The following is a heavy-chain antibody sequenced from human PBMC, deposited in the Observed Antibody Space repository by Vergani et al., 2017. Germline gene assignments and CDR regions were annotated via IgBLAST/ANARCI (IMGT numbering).Heavy chain of an antibody. Sequence: QVQLVQSGAEVKKPGASVKVSCKASGYTFTGYYMHWVRQAPGQGLEWMGWINPNSGGTNYAQKFQGRVTMTRDTSISTAYMELSRLRSEDTAVYYCARENPDDHSRYYYYYYMDVWGKGTTVTVSS. CDR3: ARENPDDHSRYYYYYYMDV. CDR2: INPNSGGT. CDR1: GYTFTGYY. D-gene: IGHD1-1*01. V-gene: IGHV1-2*02. J-gene: IGHJ6*03.